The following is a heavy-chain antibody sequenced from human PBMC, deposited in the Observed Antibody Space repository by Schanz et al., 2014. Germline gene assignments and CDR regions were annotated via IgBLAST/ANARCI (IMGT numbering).Heavy chain of an antibody. Sequence: EVQLVQSGGGLVQPGGSLRLSCAASGFTFSSHWMHWVRQDPGKGLVWVARINSVGGNTDYADSVTGRFTISRDNAKNTRFLQINNHRAEEMYVHISGKAAEDTAVNTYDNDYRGQGTLVTVSS. CDR2: INSVGGNT. V-gene: IGHV3-74*01. J-gene: IGHJ4*02. D-gene: IGHD5-18*01. CDR1: GFTFSSHW. CDR3: GKAAEDTAVNTYDNDY.